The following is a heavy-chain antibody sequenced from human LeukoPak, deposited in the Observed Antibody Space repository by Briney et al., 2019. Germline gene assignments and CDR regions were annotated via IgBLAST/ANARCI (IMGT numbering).Heavy chain of an antibody. CDR1: GFTFSSYA. D-gene: IGHD3-22*01. CDR2: ISCIGGST. V-gene: IGHV3-23*01. Sequence: GGSLRLSCAASGFTFSSYAMSWVRQAPGKGLEWVSAISCIGGSTYYADSVKGRFTISRDNSKNTLYLQMNSLRAEDTAVYYCAKARYYDSSGLGQHWGQGTLVTVSS. CDR3: AKARYYDSSGLGQH. J-gene: IGHJ1*01.